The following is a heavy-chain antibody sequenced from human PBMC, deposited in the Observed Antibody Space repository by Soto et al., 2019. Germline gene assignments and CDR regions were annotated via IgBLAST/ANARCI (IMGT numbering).Heavy chain of an antibody. CDR2: GSAYNGDT. D-gene: IGHD3-16*01. Sequence: QVHLVQSGAEVKKPGASVKVSCKASGYNFTSYGFSRVRQAPGQGLEGMGSGSAYNGDTTYTQSLQGRVTMTTDTSTSTAYMELRSLGSDDTAVYYCARDSNDYIWGTTPGDYWGQGTLVTVSS. CDR3: ARDSNDYIWGTTPGDY. V-gene: IGHV1-18*01. J-gene: IGHJ4*02. CDR1: GYNFTSYG.